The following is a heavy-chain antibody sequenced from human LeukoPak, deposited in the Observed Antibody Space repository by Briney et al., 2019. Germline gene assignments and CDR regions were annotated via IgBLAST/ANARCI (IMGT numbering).Heavy chain of an antibody. Sequence: GGSLRLSCGASGFTFSSYAMSWVRQGPWKGLEWVSGIRGSGGSTYYADSVKGRFIISRDNSKNAVYLQMNSLRAEDTAVYYCAREGGDLRWKNRFDFWGQGTLVTVSS. CDR1: GFTFSSYA. CDR3: AREGGDLRWKNRFDF. CDR2: IRGSGGST. D-gene: IGHD4-23*01. V-gene: IGHV3-23*01. J-gene: IGHJ4*02.